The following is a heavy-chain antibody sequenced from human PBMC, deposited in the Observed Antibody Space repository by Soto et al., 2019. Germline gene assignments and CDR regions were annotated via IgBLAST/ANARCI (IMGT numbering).Heavy chain of an antibody. J-gene: IGHJ6*02. CDR2: IRSKVYGGTT. V-gene: IGHV3-49*03. CDR1: GFTFGDYA. Sequence: PGGSLRLSCIASGFTFGDYAMSWFRQAPGKGLEWVGFIRSKVYGGTTEYAASVKGRYTISRDDSISIANHQMNSLKTEDTAVYYCTSTIFGVVIPGGYYYGMDVWGQGTTVTVSS. CDR3: TSTIFGVVIPGGYYYGMDV. D-gene: IGHD3-3*01.